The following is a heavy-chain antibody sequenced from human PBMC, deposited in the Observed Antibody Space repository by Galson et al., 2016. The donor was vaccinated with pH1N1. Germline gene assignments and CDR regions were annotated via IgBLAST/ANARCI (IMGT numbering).Heavy chain of an antibody. CDR2: IIPIFNTV. CDR3: AREDYYDTDLSDWYFDL. V-gene: IGHV1-69*13. D-gene: IGHD3-22*01. J-gene: IGHJ2*01. Sequence: SVKVSCKASGGTFGSYGINWVRQAPGQGVEWMGGIIPIFNTVKYAQNFQGRVTITADESTTTAYMELSSLRSEDTAMYYCAREDYYDTDLSDWYFDLWGRGTLLTVSS. CDR1: GGTFGSYG.